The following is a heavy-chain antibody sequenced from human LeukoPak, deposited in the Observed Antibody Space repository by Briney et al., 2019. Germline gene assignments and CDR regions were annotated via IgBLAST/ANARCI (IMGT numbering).Heavy chain of an antibody. Sequence: GGSLRLSCAASGFAFSSYWMSWVRQAPGKGLEWVAKIRGDGGEKDHVASVKGRFTISRDNAKNSLYLQMNSLRVEDTAIYYCARGGAARPDFWGQGTLVTVSS. D-gene: IGHD6-6*01. CDR3: ARGGAARPDF. CDR1: GFAFSSYW. CDR2: IRGDGGEK. J-gene: IGHJ4*02. V-gene: IGHV3-7*01.